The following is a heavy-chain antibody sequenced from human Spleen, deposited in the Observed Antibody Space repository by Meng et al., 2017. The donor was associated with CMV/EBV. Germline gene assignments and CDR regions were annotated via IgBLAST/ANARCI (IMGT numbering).Heavy chain of an antibody. V-gene: IGHV5-51*01. D-gene: IGHD5-24*01. CDR2: IYVGDSDT. CDR3: VKCGQEGAKITGFDY. CDR1: GYRFTNYW. J-gene: IGHJ4*02. Sequence: GGSLRLSCKGSGYRFTNYWIGWVRQMPGKGLEWMGIIYVGDSDTRYSPSFQGQVTFSADKSINTAYLQWSSLKVSDTAMYYCVKCGQEGAKITGFDYWGQGTLVTVSS.